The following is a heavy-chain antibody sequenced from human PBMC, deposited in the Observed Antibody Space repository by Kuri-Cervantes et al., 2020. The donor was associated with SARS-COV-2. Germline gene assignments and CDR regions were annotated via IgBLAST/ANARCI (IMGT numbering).Heavy chain of an antibody. CDR3: ARWEEADYYGMDV. D-gene: IGHD1-26*01. V-gene: IGHV3-30-3*01. CDR1: GFTFSRYA. CDR2: ISYDGSNK. Sequence: GESLKISCAASGFTFSRYAMHWVRQAPGKGLEWVAVISYDGSNKDYTASVKGRFTISRDNSQNTLYLQMNSLRSEDTAVYYCARWEEADYYGMDVWGQGTTVTVSS. J-gene: IGHJ6*02.